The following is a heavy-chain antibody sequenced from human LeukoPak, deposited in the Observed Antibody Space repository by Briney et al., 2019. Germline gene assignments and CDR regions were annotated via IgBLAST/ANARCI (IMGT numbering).Heavy chain of an antibody. CDR2: IYPGESDT. V-gene: IGHV5-51*01. CDR3: ARAYYDLWSGYSSLDNGFDS. Sequence: GGSLQISCQGPGYNFTNYWIGWVREMPGKGLEWMGIIYPGESDTTSSPSFQGQVTISADKSISTAYLKWSSLKASDPAMYYCARAYYDLWSGYSSLDNGFDSWGQGTLVTVSS. D-gene: IGHD3-3*01. CDR1: GYNFTNYW. J-gene: IGHJ4*02.